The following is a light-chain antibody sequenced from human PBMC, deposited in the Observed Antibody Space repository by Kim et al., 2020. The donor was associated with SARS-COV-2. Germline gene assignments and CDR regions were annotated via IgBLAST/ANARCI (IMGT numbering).Light chain of an antibody. J-gene: IGKJ2*01. CDR2: GAS. Sequence: LSPGERAPLSCRASQSVSSSYLAWYQQKPGQAPRLLIYGASSRATGIPDRFSGSGSGTDFTLTISRLEPVDFAVYYCQQYGSSPSTFGQGTKLEIK. CDR3: QQYGSSPST. CDR1: QSVSSSY. V-gene: IGKV3-20*01.